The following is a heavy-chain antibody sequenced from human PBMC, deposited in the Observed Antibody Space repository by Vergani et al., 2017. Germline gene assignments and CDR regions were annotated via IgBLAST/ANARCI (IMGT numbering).Heavy chain of an antibody. V-gene: IGHV3-23*01. Sequence: EVQLLQSEGAVVQPGGSLRLSCVASGFTFSSHAMSWVRQGHGQGLEWVSSIKTTGESTHYADSVKVRFTISRDNSKNTLYLQMNSLRVEDTAVYYCGRGSDNYNWGQGTLVTVSS. CDR2: IKTTGEST. CDR1: GFTFSSHA. CDR3: GRGSDNYN. J-gene: IGHJ4*02. D-gene: IGHD1-1*01.